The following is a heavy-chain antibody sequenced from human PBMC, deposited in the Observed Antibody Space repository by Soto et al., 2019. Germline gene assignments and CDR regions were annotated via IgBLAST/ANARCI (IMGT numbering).Heavy chain of an antibody. Sequence: EVQLVESGGGLVQSGGSLRLSCAASGFTFSSYWMHWVRQAPGKGLVWVSRIKGDGISTNYADSVKGRFTISRDNAKDTVFLQMNRLMADDTAVYYCARGAMGNYYSDYWGQGTLVTVSS. D-gene: IGHD3-10*01. CDR1: GFTFSSYW. CDR2: IKGDGIST. J-gene: IGHJ4*02. CDR3: ARGAMGNYYSDY. V-gene: IGHV3-74*01.